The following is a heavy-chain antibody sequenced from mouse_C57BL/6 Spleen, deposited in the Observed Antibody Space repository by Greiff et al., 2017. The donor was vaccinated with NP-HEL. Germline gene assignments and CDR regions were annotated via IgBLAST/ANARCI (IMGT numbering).Heavy chain of an antibody. CDR2: IHPNSGST. J-gene: IGHJ2*01. CDR3: ARSRGGYYYGSSYHFDY. D-gene: IGHD1-1*01. Sequence: VQLQQPGAELVKPGASVKLSCKASGYTFTSYWMHWVKQRPGQGLEWIGMIHPNSGSTNYNEKFKSKATLTVDKSSSTAYMQLSSLTSEDSAVYYCARSRGGYYYGSSYHFDYWGQGTTLTVSS. CDR1: GYTFTSYW. V-gene: IGHV1-64*01.